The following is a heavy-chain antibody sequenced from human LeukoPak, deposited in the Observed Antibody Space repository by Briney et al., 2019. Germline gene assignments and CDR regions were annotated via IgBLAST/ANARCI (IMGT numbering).Heavy chain of an antibody. J-gene: IGHJ2*01. CDR2: IYHSGST. CDR1: GGSISSGGYY. CDR3: ARDRHWYFDL. V-gene: IGHV4-30-2*01. Sequence: SQTLSLTCTVSGGSISSGGYYWSWIRQPPGKGLEWIGYIYHSGSTYYNPSLKSRVTISVDRSKNQFSLKLSSVTAADTAVYYCARDRHWYFDLWGRGTLVTVSS.